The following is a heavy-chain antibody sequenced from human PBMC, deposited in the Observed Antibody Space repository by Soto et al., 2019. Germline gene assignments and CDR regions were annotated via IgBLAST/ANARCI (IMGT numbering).Heavy chain of an antibody. Sequence: SETLSLTCTVSGGSISSYYWSWIRQPPGKGLEWIGYIYYSGSTNYNPSLKSRVTISVDTSKNQFSLKLSSVTAADTAVYYCARAHILTGDGLDWVDPWGQGTLVTVSS. D-gene: IGHD3-9*01. J-gene: IGHJ5*02. CDR2: IYYSGST. CDR1: GGSISSYY. CDR3: ARAHILTGDGLDWVDP. V-gene: IGHV4-59*01.